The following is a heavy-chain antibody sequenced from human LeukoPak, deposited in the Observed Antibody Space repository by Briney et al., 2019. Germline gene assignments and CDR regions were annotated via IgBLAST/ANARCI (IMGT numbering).Heavy chain of an antibody. CDR1: GYSFTSYW. CDR3: AAVYYYDSSGRNWFDP. D-gene: IGHD3-22*01. V-gene: IGHV5-51*01. J-gene: IGHJ5*02. Sequence: GESLKISCKGSGYSFTSYWIGWVRQMPGKGLEWMGIIYPGDSDTRYSPSFQGQVTISADKSISTAYLQWSSLKASDTAMYYCAAVYYYDSSGRNWFDPWGQRTLVTVSS. CDR2: IYPGDSDT.